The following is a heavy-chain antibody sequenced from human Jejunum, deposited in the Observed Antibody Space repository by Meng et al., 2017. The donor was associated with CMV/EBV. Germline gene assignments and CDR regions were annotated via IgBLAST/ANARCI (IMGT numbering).Heavy chain of an antibody. CDR1: GFTVSTIH. D-gene: IGHD1-26*01. Sequence: AVSGFTVSTIHLSWVRQAPEKGLEWVSTIYTGGSTFYTASVEGRFAISRDTSKNTLYLQMNSLRPEDTAIYYCAKGEGRPHYYFDYWGQGTLVTVSS. V-gene: IGHV3-53*01. CDR2: IYTGGST. J-gene: IGHJ4*02. CDR3: AKGEGRPHYYFDY.